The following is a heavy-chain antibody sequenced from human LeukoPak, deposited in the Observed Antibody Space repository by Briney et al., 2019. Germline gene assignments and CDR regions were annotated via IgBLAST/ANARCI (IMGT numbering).Heavy chain of an antibody. J-gene: IGHJ4*02. V-gene: IGHV4-34*01. CDR3: ARHLSQNFDS. Sequence: SETLSLTCAVYGGSFSGYYWSWIRQPPGKGLEWIGEINHSGSTNYNPSLKSRVTISVDTSKNQFSLKLSSVTAADTAVYYCARHLSQNFDSWGQGTLVTVSS. CDR1: GGSFSGYY. CDR2: INHSGST. D-gene: IGHD3-16*02.